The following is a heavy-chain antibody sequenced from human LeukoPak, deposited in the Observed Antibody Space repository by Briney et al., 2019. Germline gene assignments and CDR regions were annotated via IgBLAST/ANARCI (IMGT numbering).Heavy chain of an antibody. D-gene: IGHD3-10*01. CDR2: IYYSRST. J-gene: IGHJ4*02. CDR3: ARDSSALWLSY. V-gene: IGHV4-31*03. CDR1: GGSISSGGYY. Sequence: SETLSLTCTVSGGSISSGGYYWSWIRQHPGKGLEWIGYIYYSRSTYYNPSLKSRVTISVDTSKNQFSLKLSSVTAADTAVYYCARDSSALWLSYWGQGTLVTVSS.